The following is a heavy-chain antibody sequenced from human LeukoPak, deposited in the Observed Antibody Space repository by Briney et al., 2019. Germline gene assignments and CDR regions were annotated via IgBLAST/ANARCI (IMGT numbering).Heavy chain of an antibody. CDR2: ISGSGGTT. V-gene: IGHV3-23*01. Sequence: GGSLRLSCAASGFTFSSYAMSWVRQAPGKGLEWVSAISGSGGTTYYADSVKSRFTISRDNSKNTLYLQMNSLRAEDTAAYYCARGGGTMIVVFFDSWGQGTLVTVSS. D-gene: IGHD3-22*01. J-gene: IGHJ4*02. CDR3: ARGGGTMIVVFFDS. CDR1: GFTFSSYA.